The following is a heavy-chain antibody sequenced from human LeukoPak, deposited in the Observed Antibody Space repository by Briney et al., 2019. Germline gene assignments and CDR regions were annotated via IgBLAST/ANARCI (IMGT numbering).Heavy chain of an antibody. J-gene: IGHJ2*01. V-gene: IGHV4-38-2*02. CDR1: GYSISSDYY. CDR3: ARGGTCSGGSCYRRSSYWYFDL. CDR2: IYHSGST. Sequence: SETLSLTCTVSGYSISSDYYWGWIRQPPGKGLEWIGTIYHSGSTSYNPSLKSRVTISVDTSKNQFSLKLSSVTAADTAVYYCARGGTCSGGSCYRRSSYWYFDLWGRGTLVTVSS. D-gene: IGHD2-15*01.